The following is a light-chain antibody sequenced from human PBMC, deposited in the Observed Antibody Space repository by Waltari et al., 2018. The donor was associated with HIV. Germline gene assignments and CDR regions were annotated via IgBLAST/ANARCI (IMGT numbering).Light chain of an antibody. CDR3: GTWDTSLSVVL. CDR2: ENN. J-gene: IGLJ3*02. Sequence: QSVLTQPPSVSAAPGQKVTISCSGSSSNIGNNFVSWYQQLPGTAPKLLIYENNKRPSGIPDRFSGSKSGTSATLGFTGLQTGDEADYYCGTWDTSLSVVLFGGGTKLTVL. CDR1: SSNIGNNF. V-gene: IGLV1-51*02.